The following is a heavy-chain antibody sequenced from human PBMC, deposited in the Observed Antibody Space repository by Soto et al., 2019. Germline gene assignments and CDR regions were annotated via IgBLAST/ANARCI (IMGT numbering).Heavy chain of an antibody. J-gene: IGHJ5*02. CDR3: ARPGSSGWYNWFDP. V-gene: IGHV4-39*01. D-gene: IGHD6-19*01. CDR2: IYYSGST. Sequence: KASETLSLTCTVPGGSISSSSYYWGWIRQPPGKGLEWIGSIYYSGSTYYNPSLKSRVTISVDTSKNQFSLKLSSVTAADTAVYYCARPGSSGWYNWFDPWGQGTLVTVSS. CDR1: GGSISSSSYY.